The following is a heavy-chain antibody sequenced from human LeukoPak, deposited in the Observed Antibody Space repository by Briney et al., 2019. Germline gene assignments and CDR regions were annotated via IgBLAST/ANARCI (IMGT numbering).Heavy chain of an antibody. D-gene: IGHD3-10*01. J-gene: IGHJ4*02. CDR2: ISGSGGSI. CDR1: GFTFSSYG. Sequence: PGGSLRLSCAASGFTFSSYGMSWVRQAPGKGLEWVSAISGSGGSIYYADSVKGRFTISRDNAKNSLYLQIDSLRVEDSALYYCARGGFGEFPFDYWGQGTLVTVSP. V-gene: IGHV3-23*01. CDR3: ARGGFGEFPFDY.